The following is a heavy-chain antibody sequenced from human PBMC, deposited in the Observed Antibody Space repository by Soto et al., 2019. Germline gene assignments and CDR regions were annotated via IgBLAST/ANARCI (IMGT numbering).Heavy chain of an antibody. CDR3: AKSMIVVVTSIRGMDV. J-gene: IGHJ6*02. CDR2: ISGGGEST. Sequence: GGSLRLSCAASGFTFSSYAMSWVRQAPGKGLEWVSSISGGGESTHYADSVKGRFTISRDISKNTLYLQMNSLRAEDTAVYYCAKSMIVVVTSIRGMDVWGQGTTVTVSS. D-gene: IGHD3-22*01. CDR1: GFTFSSYA. V-gene: IGHV3-23*01.